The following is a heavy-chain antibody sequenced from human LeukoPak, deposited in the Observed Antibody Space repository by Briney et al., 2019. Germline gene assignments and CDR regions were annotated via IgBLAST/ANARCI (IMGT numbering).Heavy chain of an antibody. CDR1: GYTFTSYY. Sequence: GASVKVSCKASGYTFTSYYMHWVRQAPGQGLEWMGIINPSGGSTSYAQKFQGRVILTRDTSISTAYMELTRLRPDDTAVYYCARDDPGLLWFGEQRPFDFWGQGTLVTVSS. V-gene: IGHV1-46*01. CDR2: INPSGGST. D-gene: IGHD3-10*01. CDR3: ARDDPGLLWFGEQRPFDF. J-gene: IGHJ4*01.